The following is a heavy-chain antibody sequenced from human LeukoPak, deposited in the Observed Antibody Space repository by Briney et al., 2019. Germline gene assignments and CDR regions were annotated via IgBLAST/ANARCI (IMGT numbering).Heavy chain of an antibody. V-gene: IGHV1-8*01. Sequence: ASVKVSCKASGYTFTSYDINWVRQATGQGLEWMGWMNPNSGNTGYAQKFQGRVTMTRNTSISTAYKELSSLRSEDTAVYYCARGVTMVRGVIMLYWGQGTLVTVSS. CDR3: ARGVTMVRGVIMLY. D-gene: IGHD3-10*01. CDR1: GYTFTSYD. J-gene: IGHJ4*02. CDR2: MNPNSGNT.